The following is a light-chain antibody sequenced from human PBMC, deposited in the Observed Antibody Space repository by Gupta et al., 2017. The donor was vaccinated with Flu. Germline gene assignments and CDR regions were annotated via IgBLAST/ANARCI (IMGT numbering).Light chain of an antibody. CDR3: QTYGSSRM. J-gene: IGKJ1*01. Sequence: EIVLTQSPGTLSLSPGERATLSCRASQSVSSNYLAWYQQKPGQAPRLLIYAASSRATGIPDRFSGSGSGTDFTLTISRLDPEDFAVYYCQTYGSSRMFGQGTKVEIK. CDR2: AAS. CDR1: QSVSSNY. V-gene: IGKV3-20*01.